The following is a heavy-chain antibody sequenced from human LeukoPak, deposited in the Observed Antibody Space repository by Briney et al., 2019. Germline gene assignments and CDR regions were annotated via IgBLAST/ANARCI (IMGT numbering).Heavy chain of an antibody. CDR1: GGSFSGYY. V-gene: IGHV4-34*01. CDR2: INHSGST. J-gene: IGHJ6*02. D-gene: IGHD1-14*01. Sequence: PSETLSLTCAVYGGSFSGYYWCWIRQPPGKGLEWIGEINHSGSTNYNPSLKSRVTISVDTSKNQCSLKLSSVTAADTAVYYCATLVYINGMDVWGQGTTVTVSS. CDR3: ATLVYINGMDV.